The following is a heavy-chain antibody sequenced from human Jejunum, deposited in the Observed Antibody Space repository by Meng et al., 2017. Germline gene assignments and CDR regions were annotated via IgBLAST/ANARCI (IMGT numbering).Heavy chain of an antibody. Sequence: QQSCPGLVKPSHTLLLTCAIAGDSVSSNRALWHWVRQSPSRGLEWLGQTYYRSEWQNHYGVSVKSRIIINADTSRNQFSLNLNSVTPEDTAVYYCTTWYGEYWGQGTLVTVSS. J-gene: IGHJ4*02. CDR3: TTWYGEY. V-gene: IGHV6-1*01. CDR2: TYYRSEWQN. CDR1: GDSVSSNRAL. D-gene: IGHD3-10*01.